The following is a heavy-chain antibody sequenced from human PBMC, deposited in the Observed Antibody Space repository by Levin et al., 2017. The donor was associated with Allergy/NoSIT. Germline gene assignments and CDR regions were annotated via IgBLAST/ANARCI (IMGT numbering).Heavy chain of an antibody. CDR1: GYTFTSYG. CDR3: AREQLVRSWWFDP. Sequence: GESLKISCKASGYTFTSYGISWVRQAPGQGLEWMGWISAYNGNTNYAQKLQGRVTMTTDTSTSTAYMELRSLRSDDTAVYYCAREQLVRSWWFDPWGQGTLVTVSS. CDR2: ISAYNGNT. V-gene: IGHV1-18*01. D-gene: IGHD6-6*01. J-gene: IGHJ5*02.